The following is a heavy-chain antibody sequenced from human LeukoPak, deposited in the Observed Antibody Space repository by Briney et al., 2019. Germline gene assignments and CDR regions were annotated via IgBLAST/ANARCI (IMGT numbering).Heavy chain of an antibody. CDR2: INTNTGNP. Sequence: ASVKVSCKASGYTFTSYAMNWVRQAPGQGLEWMGWINTNTGNPTYAQGFTGRFVFFLDTSVSTAYPQISSLRAEDTAVYYCARGWLGITNYDFWSGYYTGLHWFDPWGQGTLVTVSS. V-gene: IGHV7-4-1*02. CDR3: ARGWLGITNYDFWSGYYTGLHWFDP. J-gene: IGHJ5*02. D-gene: IGHD3-3*01. CDR1: GYTFTSYA.